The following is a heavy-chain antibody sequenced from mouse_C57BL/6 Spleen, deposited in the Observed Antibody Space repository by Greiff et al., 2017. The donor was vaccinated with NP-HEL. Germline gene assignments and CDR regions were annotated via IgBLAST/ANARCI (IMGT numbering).Heavy chain of an antibody. J-gene: IGHJ3*01. CDR3: ADDYGGYGGFAY. Sequence: QVQLQQSGAELVRPGTSVKVSCKASGYAFTNYLIEWVKQRPGQGLEWIGVINPGGGGTNYNEKFKGKATLTADKSSSTAYMQLSSLTSEDSAVYFCADDYGGYGGFAYWGQGTLVTVSA. CDR1: GYAFTNYL. CDR2: INPGGGGT. D-gene: IGHD1-1*02. V-gene: IGHV1-54*01.